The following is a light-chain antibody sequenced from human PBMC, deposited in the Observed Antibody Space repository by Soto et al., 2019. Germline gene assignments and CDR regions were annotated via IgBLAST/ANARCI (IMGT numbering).Light chain of an antibody. CDR3: CSYAGSYTYV. CDR1: TSDIGFSYY. Sequence: QSALTQSASVSGSPGQSITISCTGTTSDIGFSYYVSWYQQHPDKAPKLIIYDVSDRPSGVSDRFSGSKSGNTASLTISGLQAEDEADYYCCSYAGSYTYVFGTGTKVTVL. CDR2: DVS. V-gene: IGLV2-14*03. J-gene: IGLJ1*01.